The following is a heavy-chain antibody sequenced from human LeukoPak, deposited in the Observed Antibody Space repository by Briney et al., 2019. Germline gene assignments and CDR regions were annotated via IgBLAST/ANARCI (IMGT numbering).Heavy chain of an antibody. J-gene: IGHJ4*02. V-gene: IGHV4-34*01. CDR2: VNHSGST. CDR1: GESFSGYF. CDR3: ARGILTGLDYFDY. D-gene: IGHD3-9*01. Sequence: NPSETLSLTCAVYGESFSGYFWTWIRQPPGKGLEWIGEVNHSGSTNYNPSLKSRVTISVDTSKNQFSLKLSSVTAADTAVYYCARGILTGLDYFDYWGQGTLVTVSS.